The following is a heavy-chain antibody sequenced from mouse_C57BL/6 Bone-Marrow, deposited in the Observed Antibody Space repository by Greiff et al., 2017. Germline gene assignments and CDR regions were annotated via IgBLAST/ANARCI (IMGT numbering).Heavy chain of an antibody. V-gene: IGHV1-50*01. J-gene: IGHJ1*03. CDR1: GYTFTSYW. D-gene: IGHD3-3*01. CDR2: IDPSDSYT. Sequence: QVQLQQPGAELVKPGASVKLSCKASGYTFTSYWMQWVKQRPGQGLEWIGAIDPSDSYTNYNQKFKGKATLTVDTSSSTAYMQLSSLTSEDSAVYYGARWGDGVRDWYFDVWGTGTTVTVSS. CDR3: ARWGDGVRDWYFDV.